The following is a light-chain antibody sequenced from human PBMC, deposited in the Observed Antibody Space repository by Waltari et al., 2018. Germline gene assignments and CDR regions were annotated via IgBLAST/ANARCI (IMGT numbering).Light chain of an antibody. Sequence: EIVLTQSPGTLSLSPRARATLSCRPRESVTIISLTWYQKKGGQAPRLLIYGTSSRATGIPDRFSGSGSGTEFTLTISRLEPEDFAVYYCQQYDGEVVTFGGGTKVEI. CDR2: GTS. J-gene: IGKJ4*01. V-gene: IGKV3-20*01. CDR1: ESVTIIS. CDR3: QQYDGEVVT.